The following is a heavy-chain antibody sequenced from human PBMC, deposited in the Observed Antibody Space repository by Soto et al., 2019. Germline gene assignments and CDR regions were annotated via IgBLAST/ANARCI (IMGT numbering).Heavy chain of an antibody. J-gene: IGHJ4*02. V-gene: IGHV4-59*08. CDR2: TVSSGNT. D-gene: IGHD2-21*02. Sequence: QVQLQESGPGLVRPSETLSLTCTVSSDSISSYYWIGNRQFPVQGLEWIGYTVSSGNTNYNPSLKRRATISRDTSKNQFSLRLSSVTAADTVVYYFASAVSDILYYLDFWGQGTLVTVSS. CDR1: SDSISSYY. CDR3: ASAVSDILYYLDF.